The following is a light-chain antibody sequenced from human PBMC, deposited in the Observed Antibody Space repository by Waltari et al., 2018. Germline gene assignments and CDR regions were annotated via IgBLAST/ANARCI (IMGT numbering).Light chain of an antibody. CDR2: TVS. Sequence: DIQMTQSPSSLSASVGDRVTITCRASQSITSSLNWYQQKPGKAPKLLIHTVSSLQSGVPSRFSGSGSVTDFTLTISSLQPEDFATYSCQQSYYTPWTFGQGTKVEIK. CDR1: QSITSS. V-gene: IGKV1-39*01. CDR3: QQSYYTPWT. J-gene: IGKJ1*01.